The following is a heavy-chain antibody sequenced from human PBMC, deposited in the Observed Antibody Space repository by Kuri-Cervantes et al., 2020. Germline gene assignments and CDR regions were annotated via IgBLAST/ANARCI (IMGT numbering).Heavy chain of an antibody. D-gene: IGHD2-15*01. J-gene: IGHJ5*02. Sequence: GESLKISCAASGFTFSSYGMHWVRQAPGKGLEWVAVISYVGSNKYYADSVKGRFTISRDNSKNTLYLQMNSLRAEDTAVDYCARDLPRGGGGPWFDPWGQGTLVTVSS. CDR2: ISYVGSNK. CDR1: GFTFSSYG. CDR3: ARDLPRGGGGPWFDP. V-gene: IGHV3-30*03.